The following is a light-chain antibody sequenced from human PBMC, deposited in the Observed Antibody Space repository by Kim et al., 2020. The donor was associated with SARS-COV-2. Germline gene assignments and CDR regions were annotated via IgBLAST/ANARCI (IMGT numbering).Light chain of an antibody. CDR1: QSVKSGS. CDR3: QQVGSSPFS. Sequence: SPGERATLSGRASQSVKSGSLAWYQQKHGQAPRLLIFGASNRATGIPDRFSGGGSGTDFTLTISRVEPEDFAVYYCQQVGSSPFSFGQGTKLEI. J-gene: IGKJ2*03. CDR2: GAS. V-gene: IGKV3-20*01.